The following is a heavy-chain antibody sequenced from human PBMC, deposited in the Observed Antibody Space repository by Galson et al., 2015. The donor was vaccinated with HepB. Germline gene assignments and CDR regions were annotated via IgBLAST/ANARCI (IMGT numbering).Heavy chain of an antibody. CDR3: ARSGYDFWSGYYGETRFDY. V-gene: IGHV3-33*01. Sequence: SLRLSCAASGFTFSSYGMHWVRQAPGKGLEWVAVIWYDGSNKYYADSVKGRFTISRDNSKNTLYLQMNSLRAEDTAVYYCARSGYDFWSGYYGETRFDYWGQGTLVTVSS. D-gene: IGHD3-3*01. CDR2: IWYDGSNK. J-gene: IGHJ4*02. CDR1: GFTFSSYG.